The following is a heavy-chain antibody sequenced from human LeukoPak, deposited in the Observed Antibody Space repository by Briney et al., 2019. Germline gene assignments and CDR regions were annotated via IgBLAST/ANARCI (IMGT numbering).Heavy chain of an antibody. V-gene: IGHV3-30*03. CDR2: ISYDGSNK. CDR3: ARVQREYYYDSSGIMGS. CDR1: GFTFSSYG. D-gene: IGHD3-22*01. Sequence: GGSLRLSCAASGFTFSSYGMHWVRQAPGKGLEWVAVISYDGSNKYYADSVKGRFAISRDNSRNTLYLQMNSLRAEDTAVYYCARVQREYYYDSSGIMGSWGQGTLVTVSS. J-gene: IGHJ4*02.